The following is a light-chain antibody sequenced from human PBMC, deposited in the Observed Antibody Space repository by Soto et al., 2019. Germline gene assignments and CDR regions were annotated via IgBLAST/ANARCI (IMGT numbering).Light chain of an antibody. Sequence: IVLTQSPATLSLSPGERATLSCRASQSVYNSLAWFQQKPGQAPRLLIYDASNRVTGIPARFSGSGSGTDFTLTISSLEPEDFAVYYCQQRSNWPWTFGQGTKVDIK. J-gene: IGKJ1*01. CDR3: QQRSNWPWT. CDR1: QSVYNS. V-gene: IGKV3-11*01. CDR2: DAS.